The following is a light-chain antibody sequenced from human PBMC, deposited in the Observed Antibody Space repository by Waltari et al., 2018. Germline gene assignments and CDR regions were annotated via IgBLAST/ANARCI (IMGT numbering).Light chain of an antibody. CDR3: QKYSNFPFT. CDR2: GAS. CDR1: QRFGSY. V-gene: IGKV3-20*01. J-gene: IGKJ3*01. Sequence: LLTQSPATPSLSPGERANLSCRASQRFGSYLAWYQQKPGQAPRLLIYGASSRATGIPDRFSGSGSGTEFTLTISSLEPEDFEAYYCQKYSNFPFTFGPGTKLDIK.